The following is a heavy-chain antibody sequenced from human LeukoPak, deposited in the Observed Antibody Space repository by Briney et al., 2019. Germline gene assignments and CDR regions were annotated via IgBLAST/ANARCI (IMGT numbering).Heavy chain of an antibody. J-gene: IGHJ4*02. CDR2: IYTSGST. Sequence: SETLSLTCTVSGGSISSYYWSWIRQPAGKGLEWIGRIYTSGSTNYNPSLKSRVTISVDKSKNQFSLKLSSVTAADTAVYYCARHPSYCSSTSCYDYWGQGTLVTVS. CDR1: GGSISSYY. D-gene: IGHD2-2*01. V-gene: IGHV4-4*07. CDR3: ARHPSYCSSTSCYDY.